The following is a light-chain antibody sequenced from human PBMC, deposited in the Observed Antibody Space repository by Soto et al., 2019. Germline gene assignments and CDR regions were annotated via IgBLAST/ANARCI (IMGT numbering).Light chain of an antibody. CDR1: QGLSSD. V-gene: IGKV1-9*01. J-gene: IGKJ5*01. CDR3: QQLNSYPIT. CDR2: AAS. Sequence: DIQLTQSPSFLSASVGDRVTITCRASQGLSSDLAWYQQKPGKAPKLLIYAASTLQSGVPSRFSGSGSGTEFTLHISSLQAEDFSTFYRQQLNSYPITFGQGTRLEIK.